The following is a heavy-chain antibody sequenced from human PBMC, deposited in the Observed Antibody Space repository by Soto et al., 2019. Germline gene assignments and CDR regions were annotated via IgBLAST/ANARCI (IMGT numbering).Heavy chain of an antibody. J-gene: IGHJ2*01. V-gene: IGHV3-9*01. D-gene: IGHD6-19*01. Sequence: GGSLRLSCAASGFTFDDYAMHWVRQAPGKGLEWVSGISWNSGSIGYADSVKGRFTISRDNAKNSLYLQMNSLRAEDTALYYCAKDTGSGWYGSSWHFDLCGRGTLVTVSS. CDR1: GFTFDDYA. CDR3: AKDTGSGWYGSSWHFDL. CDR2: ISWNSGSI.